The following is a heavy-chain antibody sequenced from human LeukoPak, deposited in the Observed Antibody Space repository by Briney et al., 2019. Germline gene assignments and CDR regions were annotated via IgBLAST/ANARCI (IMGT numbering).Heavy chain of an antibody. D-gene: IGHD2-8*02. CDR3: ARLPTDVLAFDY. V-gene: IGHV4-39*01. J-gene: IGHJ4*02. Sequence: SETLSLTCGVSGGSLTSIGYYWGWVRQPLGKGLEWIASISYTESTYYTPSLRSRVTISVDTSNNQVSLRLSSVTAADTAVYYCARLPTDVLAFDYWGQGTLVTVSP. CDR2: ISYTEST. CDR1: GGSLTSIGYY.